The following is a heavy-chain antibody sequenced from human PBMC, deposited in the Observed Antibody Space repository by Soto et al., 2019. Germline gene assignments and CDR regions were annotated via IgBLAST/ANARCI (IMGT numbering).Heavy chain of an antibody. CDR3: ARERGYCSRTSCFIHPPNYNYYHMDV. J-gene: IGHJ6*03. Sequence: PSETLSLSCAVYGGAFSGYYWSWIRQPPGQGLEWIGEINHSGSTNYNPSLKSRVTISVDTSKNQFSLKLSSVTAADTAVYYCARERGYCSRTSCFIHPPNYNYYHMDVWGKGTTVT. CDR2: INHSGST. CDR1: GGAFSGYY. V-gene: IGHV4-34*01. D-gene: IGHD2-2*01.